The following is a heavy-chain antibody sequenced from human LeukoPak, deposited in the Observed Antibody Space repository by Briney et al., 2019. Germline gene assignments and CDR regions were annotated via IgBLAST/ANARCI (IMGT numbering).Heavy chain of an antibody. Sequence: ASVKVSCKASGYTFTGYYMHWVRQAPGQGLEWMGWINPNSGGTNYAQTFQGRVTMTRDTSISTAYMELSSLRSEDTAVYYCARASRYCSSTSCYIIDYYYYYYMDVWGKGTTVTISS. V-gene: IGHV1-2*02. J-gene: IGHJ6*03. CDR1: GYTFTGYY. CDR2: INPNSGGT. CDR3: ARASRYCSSTSCYIIDYYYYYYMDV. D-gene: IGHD2-2*01.